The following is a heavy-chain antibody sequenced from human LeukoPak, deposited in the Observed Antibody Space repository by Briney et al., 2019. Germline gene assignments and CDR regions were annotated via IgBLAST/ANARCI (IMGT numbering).Heavy chain of an antibody. V-gene: IGHV4-4*09. CDR2: IYTSGST. D-gene: IGHD6-13*01. CDR3: ARHMIAAPKGATNWFDP. CDR1: GGSISSYY. Sequence: SETLSLTCTVSGGSISSYYWSWIRQPPGKGLEWIGYIYTSGSTNYNPSLKSRVTISVDTSKNQFSLTLSSVTAADTAVYYCARHMIAAPKGATNWFDPWGQGTLVTVSS. J-gene: IGHJ5*02.